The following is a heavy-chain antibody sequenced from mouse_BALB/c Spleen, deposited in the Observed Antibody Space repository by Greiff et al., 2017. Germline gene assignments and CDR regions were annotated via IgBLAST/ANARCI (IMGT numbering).Heavy chain of an antibody. J-gene: IGHJ4*01. CDR1: GFTFSSYG. Sequence: EVQGVESGGGLVQPGGSLKLSCAASGFTFSSYGMSWVRQTPDKRLELVATINSNGGSTYYPDSVKGRFTISRDNAKNTLYLQMSSLKSEDTAMYYCARALDYYGSSHYYAMDYWGQGTSVTVSS. CDR3: ARALDYYGSSHYYAMDY. CDR2: INSNGGST. V-gene: IGHV5-6-3*01. D-gene: IGHD1-1*01.